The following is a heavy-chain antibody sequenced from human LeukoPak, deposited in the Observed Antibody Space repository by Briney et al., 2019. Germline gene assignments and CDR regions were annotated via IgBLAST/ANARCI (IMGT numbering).Heavy chain of an antibody. V-gene: IGHV3-23*01. CDR3: AKDRGADDYFDY. CDR1: GFTFSSYA. J-gene: IGHJ4*02. Sequence: GGSLRLSCAASGFTFSSYAMSWVRQGPGKGLEGVSAISGSGGSTYYAESVKGRFTISRDNSKNTLYLQMNSLRAEDTAVYYCAKDRGADDYFDYWGQGTLVTFSS. CDR2: ISGSGGST. D-gene: IGHD3-10*01.